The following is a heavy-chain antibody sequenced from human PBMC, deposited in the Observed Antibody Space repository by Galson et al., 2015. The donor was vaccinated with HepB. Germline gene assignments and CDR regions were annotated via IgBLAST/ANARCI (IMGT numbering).Heavy chain of an antibody. D-gene: IGHD5-18*01. CDR1: GFTFSSYA. J-gene: IGHJ3*02. Sequence: SLRLSCAASGFTFSSYAMSWVRQAPGKGLEWVSAISGSGGSTYYADSVKGRFTISRDNSKNTLYLQMNSLRAEDTAVYYCAKPLSVDTAMVWAFDIWGQGTMVTVSS. V-gene: IGHV3-23*01. CDR3: AKPLSVDTAMVWAFDI. CDR2: ISGSGGST.